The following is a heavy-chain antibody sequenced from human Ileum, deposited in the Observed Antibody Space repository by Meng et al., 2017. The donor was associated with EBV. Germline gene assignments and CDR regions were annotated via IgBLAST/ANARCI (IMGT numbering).Heavy chain of an antibody. CDR3: ARNSESGSYIDY. V-gene: IGHV4-28*01. CDR2: IYYSGTT. D-gene: IGHD1-26*01. J-gene: IGHJ4*02. CDR1: GYSISTTNW. Sequence: VQPRESGPGLGEPSVTLSPTCGVSGYSISTTNWWGWIRQPPGKGLEWIGHIYYSGTTYNNPSLKSRVTMSIDPSKNQFSLKLSSVTAVDTAVYYCARNSESGSYIDYWGLGTLVTVSS.